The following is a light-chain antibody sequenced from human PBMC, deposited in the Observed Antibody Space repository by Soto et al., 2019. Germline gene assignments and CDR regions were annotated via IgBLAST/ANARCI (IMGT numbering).Light chain of an antibody. J-gene: IGKJ3*01. CDR3: QKYNSAPSFT. Sequence: DIQMTQSPSSLSASVGDRVTITCRASQGISNYLAWYQQKPGKVPKLLIYAASTLHSGVPSRFSGSGSGTDFTLTISSLQPEDVATYYCQKYNSAPSFTFGPGTKVDIK. CDR1: QGISNY. CDR2: AAS. V-gene: IGKV1-27*01.